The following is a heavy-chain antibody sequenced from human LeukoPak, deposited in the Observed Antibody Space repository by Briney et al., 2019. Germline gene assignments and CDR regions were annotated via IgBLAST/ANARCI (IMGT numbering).Heavy chain of an antibody. CDR2: VYYTGST. D-gene: IGHD6-13*01. V-gene: IGHV4-59*08. J-gene: IGHJ4*02. Sequence: SETLSLTCTVSGDSITSYYWSWIRQPPGKGLEWIGYVYYTGSTSYNPSLKSRVTISVDTSKNQSSLRLSSVTAADTALYYCARKGSNWSTQFDYWGQGTLVTVSS. CDR1: GDSITSYY. CDR3: ARKGSNWSTQFDY.